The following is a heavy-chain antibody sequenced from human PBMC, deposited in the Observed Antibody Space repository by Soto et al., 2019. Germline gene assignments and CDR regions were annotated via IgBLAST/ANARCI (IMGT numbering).Heavy chain of an antibody. J-gene: IGHJ4*02. Sequence: QVQLVQSGAEVKKPGASVKVSCKASGYTFTTYGISWVRRAPGQGLEWMGWISAYNGNTNSAQKLQGRVTMTTDTSTSTAYMELRSLRSDDTAVYYCARDSVYCSGDSCYPFDYWGQGTLVTVSS. CDR3: ARDSVYCSGDSCYPFDY. D-gene: IGHD2-15*01. CDR1: GYTFTTYG. V-gene: IGHV1-18*01. CDR2: ISAYNGNT.